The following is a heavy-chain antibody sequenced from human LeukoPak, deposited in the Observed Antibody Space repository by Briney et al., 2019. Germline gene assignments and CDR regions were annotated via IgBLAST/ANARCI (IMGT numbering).Heavy chain of an antibody. CDR1: GGSISSSNW. D-gene: IGHD1-26*01. CDR3: ARDSGSYPAAYYFDY. V-gene: IGHV4-4*02. J-gene: IGHJ4*02. Sequence: PSGTLSLTCAVSGGSISSSNWWSWVRQPPGKGLEWIGEIYHSGSTNYNPSLKSRVTISVDKSKNQFSLKLSSVTAADTAVYYCARDSGSYPAAYYFDYWGQGTLVTVSS. CDR2: IYHSGST.